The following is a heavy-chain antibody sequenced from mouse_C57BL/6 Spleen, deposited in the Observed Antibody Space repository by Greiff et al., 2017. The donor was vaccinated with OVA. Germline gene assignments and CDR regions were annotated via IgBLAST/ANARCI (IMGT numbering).Heavy chain of an antibody. Sequence: VQLQQSGAELVRPGASVTLSCKASGYTFTDYEMHWVKQTPVHGLEWIGAIDPETGGTAYNQKFKGKAILTADKSSSTAYMELRSLTSEDSAVDYCTRLGGNYEGFAYWGQGTLVTVSA. V-gene: IGHV1-15*01. J-gene: IGHJ3*01. CDR2: IDPETGGT. D-gene: IGHD2-1*01. CDR3: TRLGGNYEGFAY. CDR1: GYTFTDYE.